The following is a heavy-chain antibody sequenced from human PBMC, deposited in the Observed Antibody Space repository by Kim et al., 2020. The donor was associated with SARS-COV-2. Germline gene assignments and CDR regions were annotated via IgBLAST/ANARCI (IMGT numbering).Heavy chain of an antibody. CDR3: ARDHSTYYYDSSGYYRALTPEYYHYGMDV. J-gene: IGHJ6*02. Sequence: GGSLRLSCAASGFTFSDYYMSWIRQAPGKGLEWVSYISSSSSYTNYADSVKGRFTISRDNAKNSLYLQMNSLRAEDTAVYYCARDHSTYYYDSSGYYRALTPEYYHYGMDVWRQVPTVTVPS. D-gene: IGHD3-22*01. CDR1: GFTFSDYY. V-gene: IGHV3-11*05. CDR2: ISSSSSYT.